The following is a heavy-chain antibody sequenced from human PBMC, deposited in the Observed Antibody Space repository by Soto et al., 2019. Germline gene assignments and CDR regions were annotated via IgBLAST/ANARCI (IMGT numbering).Heavy chain of an antibody. CDR2: ISPSGDVT. CDR1: GFFFTDYF. CDR3: ARQLERRVGAASQ. Sequence: QVQLAESGGGLVKSGGSLTLSCSTSGFFFTDYFMSWIRQAPGKGLEWVSYISPSGDVTHYPDSVKGRFTISRDNTKNSLFLQMSRVRDDDTAVYYCARQLERRVGAASQWGQGTLVSVSS. V-gene: IGHV3-11*01. D-gene: IGHD1-26*01. J-gene: IGHJ4*02.